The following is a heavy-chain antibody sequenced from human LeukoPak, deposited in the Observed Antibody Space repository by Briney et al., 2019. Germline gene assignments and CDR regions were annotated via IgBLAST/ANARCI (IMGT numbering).Heavy chain of an antibody. CDR1: GGSFSGNY. Sequence: SETLSLTCAVYGGSFSGNYCSWIRQPPGKGLEWIGEINHSGSTYYNPSLKSRVTISVDTSKNQFSLKLSSVTAADTAVYYCARGDWAGTAHDSSGYSNDYWGQGTLVTVSS. CDR2: INHSGST. V-gene: IGHV4-34*01. CDR3: ARGDWAGTAHDSSGYSNDY. D-gene: IGHD3-22*01. J-gene: IGHJ4*02.